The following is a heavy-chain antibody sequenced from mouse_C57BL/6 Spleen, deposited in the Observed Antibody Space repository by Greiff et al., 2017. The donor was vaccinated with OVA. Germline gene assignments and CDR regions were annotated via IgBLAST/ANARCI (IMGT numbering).Heavy chain of an antibody. CDR3: ASPLTGYAMDY. CDR1: GFSLTSYG. J-gene: IGHJ4*01. D-gene: IGHD4-1*01. Sequence: VKLVESGPGLVQPSQSLSITCTVSGFSLTSYGVHWVRQSPGKGLEWLGVIWSGGSTDYNAAFISRLSISKDNSKSQVFFKMNSLQADDTAIYYCASPLTGYAMDYWGQGTSVTVSS. V-gene: IGHV2-2*01. CDR2: IWSGGST.